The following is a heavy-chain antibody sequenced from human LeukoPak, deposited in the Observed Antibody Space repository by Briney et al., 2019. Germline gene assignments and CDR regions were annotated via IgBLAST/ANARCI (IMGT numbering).Heavy chain of an antibody. D-gene: IGHD6-19*01. CDR1: GFTFSSYG. J-gene: IGHJ4*02. CDR3: AKDRGDAYRSGWSD. Sequence: GGSLRLSCAASGFTFSSYGMHWVRQAPGKGLEWVAVISYDGSNKYSADFVKGRFTISRDNSKNTLYLQMNSLRADDTAVYYCAKDRGDAYRSGWSDWGQGTLVTVSS. CDR2: ISYDGSNK. V-gene: IGHV3-30*18.